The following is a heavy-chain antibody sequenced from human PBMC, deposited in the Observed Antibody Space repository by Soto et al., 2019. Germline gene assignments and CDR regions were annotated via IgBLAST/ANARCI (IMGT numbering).Heavy chain of an antibody. V-gene: IGHV3-30-3*01. CDR3: ASYSFGEFDY. CDR1: GFTFSSYA. D-gene: IGHD3-10*01. CDR2: ISYDGSNK. Sequence: QVQLVESGGGVVQPGRSLRLSCAASGFTFSSYAMHWVRQAPGKGLEWVAVISYDGSNKYYADSVKGRFTISRDNSKNTLYLQMNRLRAEDTAVYYCASYSFGEFDYWGQGTLVTVSS. J-gene: IGHJ4*02.